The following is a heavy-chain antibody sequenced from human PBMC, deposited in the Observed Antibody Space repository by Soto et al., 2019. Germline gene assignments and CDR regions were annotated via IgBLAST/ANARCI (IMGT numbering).Heavy chain of an antibody. CDR2: MYYTGST. Sequence: QVQLQESGPGLVKPSETLSLTCTVSGGSVSSGSYYWSWIRQPPGKGLEWVGYMYYTGSTNYNPSLKSRVTISVDTSKNQFSLKLSSVTAADTAVYYCARDLGSAGIDYWGQGTLVTVSS. V-gene: IGHV4-61*01. CDR1: GGSVSSGSYY. J-gene: IGHJ4*02. D-gene: IGHD2-15*01. CDR3: ARDLGSAGIDY.